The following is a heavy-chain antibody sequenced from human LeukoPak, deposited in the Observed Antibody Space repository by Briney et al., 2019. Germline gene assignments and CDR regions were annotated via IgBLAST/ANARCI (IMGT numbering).Heavy chain of an antibody. J-gene: IGHJ4*02. CDR3: ARILGGDEGADY. CDR2: VNQDGNNK. D-gene: IGHD1-26*01. CDR1: EFAFSDYW. Sequence: GGSLRLSCAASEFAFSDYWMTWVRQAPGKGLEWVANVNQDGNNKNYVESVEGRFTISRDNAKNSLYLQMNSLRAEDTAVYYCARILGGDEGADYWGQGTLVTVSS. V-gene: IGHV3-7*01.